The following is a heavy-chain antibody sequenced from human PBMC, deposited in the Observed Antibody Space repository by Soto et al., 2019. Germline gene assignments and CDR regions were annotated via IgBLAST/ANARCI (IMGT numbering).Heavy chain of an antibody. J-gene: IGHJ5*02. Sequence: QLQLQESGSGLIKPSQTLSLTCAVSGGSISSGGYSWNWIRQPPGKGLEWIGYIYHSGYTFYNPSRKRLVTLSVAKSKTQSSLKLTSLTAADTAVYYCAREQLEGNCFAPWGQGTLVTVSS. CDR1: GGSISSGGYS. D-gene: IGHD1-1*01. V-gene: IGHV4-30-2*01. CDR3: AREQLEGNCFAP. CDR2: IYHSGYT.